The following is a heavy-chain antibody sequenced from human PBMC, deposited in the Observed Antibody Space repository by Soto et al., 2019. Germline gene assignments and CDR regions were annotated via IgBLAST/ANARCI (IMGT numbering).Heavy chain of an antibody. Sequence: GRSLRHSCAASGFTFDTYAFHWFRQAPGKGLEWVAVISYDGSNQFYAGSVKCRFTVSRDNSKNTLYLQMNSLRNDETAVYYCTRRLLTHYFLYCSQG. CDR2: ISYDGSNQ. V-gene: IGHV3-30-3*01. CDR1: GFTFDTYA. J-gene: IGHJ4*02. CDR3: TRRLLTHYFLY.